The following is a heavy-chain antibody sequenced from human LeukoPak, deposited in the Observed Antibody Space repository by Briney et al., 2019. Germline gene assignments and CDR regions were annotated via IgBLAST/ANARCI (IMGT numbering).Heavy chain of an antibody. CDR2: IRGNGDGT. CDR1: GFTFSSYA. V-gene: IGHV3-23*01. D-gene: IGHD5-24*01. Sequence: GGSLRLSCAASGFTFSSYAISWVRQAPGKGLEWVSAIRGNGDGTYYADSVKGRFTISRDNSKNTLYLQMNSLRAEDTAVYYCAKEREMATIRVLDVWGQGTTVTVSS. CDR3: AKEREMATIRVLDV. J-gene: IGHJ6*02.